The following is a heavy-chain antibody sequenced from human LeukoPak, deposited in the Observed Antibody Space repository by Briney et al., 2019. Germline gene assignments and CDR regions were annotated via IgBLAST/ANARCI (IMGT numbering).Heavy chain of an antibody. D-gene: IGHD3-22*01. J-gene: IGHJ3*02. V-gene: IGHV4-59*01. CDR3: ARVLGYYDSRAFDI. Sequence: SETLSLTCTVSGGSISSYYWSWIRQPPGKGLEWIGYIYYSGGTNYNPSLKSRVTISVDTSKNQFSLKLSSVTAADTAVYYCARVLGYYDSRAFDIWGQGTMVTVSS. CDR1: GGSISSYY. CDR2: IYYSGGT.